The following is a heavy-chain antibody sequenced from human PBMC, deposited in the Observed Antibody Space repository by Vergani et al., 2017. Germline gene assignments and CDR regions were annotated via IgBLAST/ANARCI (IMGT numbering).Heavy chain of an antibody. V-gene: IGHV3-23*04. CDR3: AKVKGYKVYYYYGMDV. CDR2: ISGSGGST. CDR1: GFTFSSYW. J-gene: IGHJ6*02. Sequence: EVQLVESGGGLVQPGGSLRLSCAASGFTFSSYWMSWVRQAPGKGLEWVSAISGSGGSTYYADSVKGRFTISRDNSKNTLYLQMNSLRAEDTAVYYCAKVKGYKVYYYYGMDVWGQGTTVTVSS. D-gene: IGHD1-14*01.